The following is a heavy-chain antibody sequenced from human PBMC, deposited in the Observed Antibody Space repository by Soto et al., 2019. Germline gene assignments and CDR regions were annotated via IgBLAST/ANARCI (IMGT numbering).Heavy chain of an antibody. Sequence: QVHLVESGGGLVKPGGSLRLSCAASGFSFGDSYMSWIRQSAGKGLEWLSYISGGSSYTMYAESVKGRFTISRDNARRSLFLQVNGLRADDTAIYYCAKTRVADSGYYFDHWGQGTMVTVSS. J-gene: IGHJ4*02. CDR2: ISGGSSYT. CDR3: AKTRVADSGYYFDH. CDR1: GFSFGDSY. V-gene: IGHV3-11*05. D-gene: IGHD3-10*01.